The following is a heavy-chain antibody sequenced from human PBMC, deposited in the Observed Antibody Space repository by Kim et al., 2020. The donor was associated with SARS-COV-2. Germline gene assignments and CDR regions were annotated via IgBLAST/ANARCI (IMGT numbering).Heavy chain of an antibody. D-gene: IGHD2-8*02. CDR3: AGDGGVDGLDY. Sequence: TSYAPKFPGRGTMTRDTSTSTVYMELSSLRSEDTAVYYCAGDGGVDGLDYWGQGTLVTVSS. CDR2: T. J-gene: IGHJ4*02. V-gene: IGHV1-46*01.